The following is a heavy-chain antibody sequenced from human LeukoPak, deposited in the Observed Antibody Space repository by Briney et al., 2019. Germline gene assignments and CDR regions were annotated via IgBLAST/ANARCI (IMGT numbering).Heavy chain of an antibody. D-gene: IGHD6-19*01. J-gene: IGHJ4*02. CDR1: GFTVSSNH. Sequence: GGSLRLSCAASGFTVSSNHMSWVRQAPGKGLEWVSVIFNGYNTVYADSVKGRFTISRDNSKNTLDLQMSSLRVDDTAVYFCARASHWLAFDDWGQGTLVTVSS. CDR2: IFNGYNT. V-gene: IGHV3-66*01. CDR3: ARASHWLAFDD.